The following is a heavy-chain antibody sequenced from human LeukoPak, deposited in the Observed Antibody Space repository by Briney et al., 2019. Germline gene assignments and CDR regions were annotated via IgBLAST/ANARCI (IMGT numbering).Heavy chain of an antibody. J-gene: IGHJ4*02. CDR3: AREATIDY. V-gene: IGHV1-2*02. D-gene: IGHD1-26*01. CDR1: GYTFTSYG. Sequence: ASVKVSCKASGYTFTSYGISWVRRAPGQGLEWMGWINPNSGGTNYAQKFQGRVTMTRDTSISTAYMELSRLRSDDTAVYYCAREATIDYWGQGTLVTVSS. CDR2: INPNSGGT.